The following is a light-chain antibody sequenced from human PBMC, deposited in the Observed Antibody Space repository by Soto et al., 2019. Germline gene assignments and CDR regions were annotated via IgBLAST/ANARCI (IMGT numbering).Light chain of an antibody. Sequence: DIQMTQSPSSLSASVGDRVTITCRASQGISSYLAWYQQKPGKVPKVLIYAASTLQSGVPSRFSGSGSGTEFTLTISNLQPEDVATYYCQQYYTAPETFGQGTKVEIK. V-gene: IGKV1-27*01. CDR2: AAS. CDR3: QQYYTAPET. CDR1: QGISSY. J-gene: IGKJ1*01.